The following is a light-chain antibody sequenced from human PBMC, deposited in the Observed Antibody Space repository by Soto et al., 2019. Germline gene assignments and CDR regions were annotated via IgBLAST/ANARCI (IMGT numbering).Light chain of an antibody. V-gene: IGKV3-20*01. J-gene: IGKJ1*01. Sequence: EIVLIQSPATLSLSPGERATLSCRASQSVGSYLAWYQQKPGQAPRLLIYGASSRATGIPDRFSGSGSGTDFTLTISRLEPEDFAAYYCQQYGSSPETFGQGTKVDIK. CDR3: QQYGSSPET. CDR2: GAS. CDR1: QSVGSY.